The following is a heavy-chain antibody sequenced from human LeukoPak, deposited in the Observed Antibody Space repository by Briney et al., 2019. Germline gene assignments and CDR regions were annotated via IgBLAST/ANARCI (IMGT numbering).Heavy chain of an antibody. J-gene: IGHJ6*02. CDR2: ISAYNGNT. CDR1: GYTFTSYG. D-gene: IGHD4-17*01. V-gene: IGHV1-18*01. Sequence: GALVKVSCKASGYTFTSYGISWVRQAPGQGLEWMGWISAYNGNTNYAQKLQGRVTMTTDTSTSTAYMELRSLRSDDTAVYYCARDGDYGDYANDYYYYYGMDVWGQGTTVTVSS. CDR3: ARDGDYGDYANDYYYYYGMDV.